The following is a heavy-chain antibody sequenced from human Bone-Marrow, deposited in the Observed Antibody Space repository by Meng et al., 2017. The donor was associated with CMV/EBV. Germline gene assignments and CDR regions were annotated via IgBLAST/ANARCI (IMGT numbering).Heavy chain of an antibody. CDR1: GFTFTNYW. V-gene: IGHV3-74*01. Sequence: GESLKISCVASGFTFTNYWMVWVRQAPGKGLVWVSRVKPDGSGITYGDSVKGRFTISRDNAKNSLYLQMNSLRAEDTAVYYCARYMVRGIYYGMDVWGQGTTVTVSS. CDR3: ARYMVRGIYYGMDV. J-gene: IGHJ6*02. CDR2: VKPDGSGI. D-gene: IGHD3-10*01.